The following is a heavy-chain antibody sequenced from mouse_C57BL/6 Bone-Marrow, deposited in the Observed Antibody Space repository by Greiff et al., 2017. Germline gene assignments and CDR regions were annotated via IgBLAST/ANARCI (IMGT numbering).Heavy chain of an antibody. J-gene: IGHJ4*01. CDR2: LNPRSGYT. V-gene: IGHV1-4*01. D-gene: IGHD2-3*01. CDR3: ARLGDGYYRYAMDY. CDR1: GYTFPSYT. Sequence: QVHVKQSGAELARPGASVKMSCKASGYTFPSYTMHWVKQRPGQGLEWLGYLNPRSGYTKYNQKFKDKATVTADKSSSTAYMQLSSLTSEDSAVDYCARLGDGYYRYAMDYWGQGTSGTVSS.